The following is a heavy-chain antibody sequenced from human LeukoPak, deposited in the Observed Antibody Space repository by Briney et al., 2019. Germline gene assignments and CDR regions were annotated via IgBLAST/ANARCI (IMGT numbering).Heavy chain of an antibody. Sequence: ASVKVSCKASGYTFTSYGISWVRQAPGRGLEWMGGIIPIFDTANYAQKFQGRVTITADESTSTAYMELSSLRSEDTAVYYCARGIAARRFDYWGQGTLLTVSS. CDR3: ARGIAARRFDY. J-gene: IGHJ4*02. V-gene: IGHV1-69*13. CDR2: IIPIFDTA. CDR1: GYTFTSYG. D-gene: IGHD6-6*01.